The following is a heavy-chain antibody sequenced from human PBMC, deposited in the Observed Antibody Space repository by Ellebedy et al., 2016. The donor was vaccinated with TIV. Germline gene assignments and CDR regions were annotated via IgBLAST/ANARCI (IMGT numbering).Heavy chain of an antibody. CDR2: IYYSGST. Sequence: SETLSLXXTVSGGSISSSSYYWGWIRQPPGKGLEWIGSIYYSGSTYYNPSLKSRVTISVDTSKNQFSLKLSSVTAADTAVYYCARHKSVTIREGSLLNSKWAFDIWGQGTMVTVSS. CDR1: GGSISSSSYY. CDR3: ARHKSVTIREGSLLNSKWAFDI. V-gene: IGHV4-39*01. D-gene: IGHD4-17*01. J-gene: IGHJ3*02.